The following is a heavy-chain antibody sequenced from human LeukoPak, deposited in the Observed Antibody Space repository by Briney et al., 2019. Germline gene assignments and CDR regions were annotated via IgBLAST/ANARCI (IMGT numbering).Heavy chain of an antibody. V-gene: IGHV1-2*02. CDR2: ANPKSGGV. Sequence: ASVKVSCKAFGYTFSDYYIHWVRQAPGKGLEWMGCANPKSGGVHYVEKFQDRVTMTSDTSISTAYMELSRLRSDDTAVFYCARDYYDSSGLGAFDIWGQGTMVTVSS. CDR1: GYTFSDYY. D-gene: IGHD3-22*01. CDR3: ARDYYDSSGLGAFDI. J-gene: IGHJ3*02.